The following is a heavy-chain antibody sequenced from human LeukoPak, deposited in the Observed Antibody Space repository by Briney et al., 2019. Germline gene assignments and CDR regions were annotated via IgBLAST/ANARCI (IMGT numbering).Heavy chain of an antibody. Sequence: ASVKVSCKASGYTFTSYYMHWVRQAPGQGLEWLGWMNPNSGNTVHAQNFQGRVTIARNTSISTAYMELSSLRSEDTAVYYCARGSGQWLVRYYWGQGTLVTVSS. CDR1: GYTFTSYY. CDR3: ARGSGQWLVRYY. CDR2: MNPNSGNT. D-gene: IGHD6-19*01. J-gene: IGHJ4*02. V-gene: IGHV1-8*03.